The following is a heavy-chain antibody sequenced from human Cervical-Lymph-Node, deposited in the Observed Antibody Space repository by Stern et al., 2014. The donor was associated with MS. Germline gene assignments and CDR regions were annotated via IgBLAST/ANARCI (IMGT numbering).Heavy chain of an antibody. V-gene: IGHV4-59*08. Sequence: QVQLQESGPGLVKPSETLSLTCTVSGGSIRTYYWSWIRQPPGKGLEWIGNIYSSGSTNYNPSLKRRVPISAATSPTQFSLRLSSVTAADTAVYYCARQEQRLVHYFDYWGQGTLVTVSS. CDR3: ARQEQRLVHYFDY. D-gene: IGHD3-9*01. CDR1: GGSIRTYY. J-gene: IGHJ4*02. CDR2: IYSSGST.